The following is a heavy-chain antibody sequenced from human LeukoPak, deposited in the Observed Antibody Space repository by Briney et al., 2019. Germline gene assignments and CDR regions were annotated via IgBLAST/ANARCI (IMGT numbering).Heavy chain of an antibody. D-gene: IGHD3-22*01. CDR2: INHSGST. CDR1: GGSFSGYY. V-gene: IGHV4-34*01. J-gene: IGHJ3*02. Sequence: SETLSLTCAVYGGSFSGYYWSWIRQPPGKGPEWIGEINHSGSTNYNPSLKSRVTISVDTSKNQFSLKLSSVTAADTAVYYCARGVGYYDSSGYYLGAFDIWGQGTMVTVSS. CDR3: ARGVGYYDSSGYYLGAFDI.